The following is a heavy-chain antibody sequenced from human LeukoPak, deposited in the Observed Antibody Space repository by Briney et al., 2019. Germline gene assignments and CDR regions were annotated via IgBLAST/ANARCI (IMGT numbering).Heavy chain of an antibody. Sequence: ASVKVSCKASGYTFTSYGISWVRQAPGQGLEWMGWISAYNCNTNYAQKLQGRVTMTTDTSTSTAYMELRSLRSDDTAVYYCARAPLRFGDLRTHWFDPWGQGTLVTVSS. CDR2: ISAYNCNT. J-gene: IGHJ5*02. D-gene: IGHD3-10*01. V-gene: IGHV1-18*01. CDR3: ARAPLRFGDLRTHWFDP. CDR1: GYTFTSYG.